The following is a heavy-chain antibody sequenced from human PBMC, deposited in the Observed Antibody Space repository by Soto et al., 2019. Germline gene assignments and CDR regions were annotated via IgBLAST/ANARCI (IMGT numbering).Heavy chain of an antibody. V-gene: IGHV3-74*01. CDR1: GFTFSSYW. CDR3: ARVGGSSRGYYYYGMDV. CDR2: INSDGSST. D-gene: IGHD6-13*01. Sequence: PGGSLRLSCAASGFTFSSYWMHWVRQAPGKGLVWVSRINSDGSSTSYADSVKGRFTISRDNSKNTLYLQMNSLRAEDTAVYYCARVGGSSRGYYYYGMDVWGQGTTVTVSS. J-gene: IGHJ6*02.